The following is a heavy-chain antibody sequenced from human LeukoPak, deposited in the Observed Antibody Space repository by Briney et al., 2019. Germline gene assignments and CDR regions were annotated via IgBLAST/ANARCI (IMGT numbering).Heavy chain of an antibody. V-gene: IGHV3-53*01. CDR2: IYSAGST. CDR3: ARVSSTSPYFYGLDV. D-gene: IGHD2-21*01. CDR1: GFTFSSYA. Sequence: GRPLRLSCAASGFTFSSYAMHWVRQAPGKGLEWVSVIYSAGSTYYADSVKGRFTISRDKSKKILFLQVNSLRVEDTAVYYCARVSSTSPYFYGLDVWGQGTTVTVSS. J-gene: IGHJ6*02.